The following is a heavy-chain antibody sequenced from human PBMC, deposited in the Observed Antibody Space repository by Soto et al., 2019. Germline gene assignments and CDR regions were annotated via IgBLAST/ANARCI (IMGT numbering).Heavy chain of an antibody. V-gene: IGHV3-11*01. D-gene: IGHD6-13*01. CDR3: TRDKGYSSGWYDERGYYYYYGMDV. J-gene: IGHJ6*02. Sequence: QVQLVESGGGLVKPGGSLRLSCAASGFTFSDYYMSWIRQAPGKGLEWVSYISSSGSTIYYADSVKGRFTISRDNAKNPLNLQMSRLRAEDTAVHYCTRDKGYSSGWYDERGYYYYYGMDVWGQGTTVTVSS. CDR2: ISSSGSTI. CDR1: GFTFSDYY.